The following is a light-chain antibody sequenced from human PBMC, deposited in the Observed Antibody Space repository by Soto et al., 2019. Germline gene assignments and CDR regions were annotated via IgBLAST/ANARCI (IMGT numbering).Light chain of an antibody. CDR1: QRISSW. J-gene: IGKJ1*01. Sequence: IQMTQSPSSVSASVGDRVILTCRASQRISSWLAWYHQRPGKAPKLLIYATPTLETGVPSRFSGSGSGRDFTLTISSLQPEDLGTYFCQQANSVPWTFGQGTKVDIK. CDR3: QQANSVPWT. V-gene: IGKV1-12*01. CDR2: ATP.